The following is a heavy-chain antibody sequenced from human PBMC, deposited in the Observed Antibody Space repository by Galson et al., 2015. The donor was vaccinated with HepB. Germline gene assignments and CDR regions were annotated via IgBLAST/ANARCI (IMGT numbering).Heavy chain of an antibody. D-gene: IGHD2-8*01. CDR3: AKDRKPDGHWQFDH. J-gene: IGHJ4*02. V-gene: IGHV3-23*01. CDR2: IDGVGDT. CDR1: GFSVSVYA. Sequence: SLRLSCAASGFSVSVYAIDWFRQAPGKGLEWVSEIDGVGDTSYADAVKGRFTISEDNSKNTIYLQMSGLRVGDTATYYCAKDRKPDGHWQFDHWGQGALVTVSS.